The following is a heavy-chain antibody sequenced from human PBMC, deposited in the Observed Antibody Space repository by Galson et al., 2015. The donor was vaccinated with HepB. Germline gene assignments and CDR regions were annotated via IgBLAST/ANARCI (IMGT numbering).Heavy chain of an antibody. CDR3: ARPVMVRGVFDAFDI. CDR2: IYPGDSDT. V-gene: IGHV5-51*01. D-gene: IGHD3-10*01. Sequence: QSGAEVKKPGESLKISCKGSGYSFTSYWIGWVRQMPGKGLEWMGIIYPGDSDTRYSPSFQGQVTISADESISTAYLQWSSLKASDTAMYYCARPVMVRGVFDAFDIWGQGTMVTVSS. CDR1: GYSFTSYW. J-gene: IGHJ3*02.